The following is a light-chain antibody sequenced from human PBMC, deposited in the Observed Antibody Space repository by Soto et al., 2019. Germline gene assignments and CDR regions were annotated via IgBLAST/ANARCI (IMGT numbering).Light chain of an antibody. J-gene: IGKJ3*01. CDR3: HQYDDLPFT. CDR1: QDISNF. CDR2: DAS. V-gene: IGKV1-33*01. Sequence: DIQMTQSPSSLSASVGDRVTVTCQASQDISNFLNWYQQKPGRAPRLLIYDASNLETGVPTRFSGRASGTHFTFTITSLQPEDFAPYYCHQYDDLPFTFGPGT.